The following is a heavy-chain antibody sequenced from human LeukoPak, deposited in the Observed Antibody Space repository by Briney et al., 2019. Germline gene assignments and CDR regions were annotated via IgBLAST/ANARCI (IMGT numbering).Heavy chain of an antibody. CDR2: ISSSSRAI. V-gene: IGHV3-21*05. CDR3: ARARADYYDSSGYYSDF. D-gene: IGHD3-22*01. CDR1: RFTFSRYS. Sequence: PGGSLRLSCAASRFTFSRYSMNWVRQAPGKGLEWISYISSSSRAIKYADSVKGRLTVSRDNAKDSLYLQMNSLRDEDTAVYYCARARADYYDSSGYYSDFWGQGTLVTVSS. J-gene: IGHJ4*02.